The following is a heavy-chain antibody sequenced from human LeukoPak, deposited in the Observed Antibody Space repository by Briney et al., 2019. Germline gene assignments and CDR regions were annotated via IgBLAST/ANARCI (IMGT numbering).Heavy chain of an antibody. CDR3: ARMGGMYYYDSSGCFDY. CDR2: IYTSGST. D-gene: IGHD3-22*01. V-gene: IGHV4-4*07. CDR1: GGSISSYY. J-gene: IGHJ4*02. Sequence: SETLSLTCTVSGGSISSYYWSWIRQPAGKGLEWIGRIYTSGSTNYNPSPKSRVTMSVDTSKNQFSLKLSSVTAADTAVYYCARMGGMYYYDSSGCFDYWGQGTLVTVSS.